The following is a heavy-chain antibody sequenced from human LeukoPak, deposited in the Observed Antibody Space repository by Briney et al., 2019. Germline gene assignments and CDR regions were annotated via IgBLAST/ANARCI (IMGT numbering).Heavy chain of an antibody. Sequence: PGGPLRLSCAASGFTFSNSWMSLLRQAPGKGLEWVGRIKSKTDGGTTDYAAPSKGRFTISRDDSKNTLYLQMNSLKTEDAGVYYCTTDYGDDYDYWGEGDLVTVSS. V-gene: IGHV3-15*01. J-gene: IGHJ4*02. CDR2: IKSKTDGGTT. D-gene: IGHD4-17*01. CDR1: GFTFSNSW. CDR3: TTDYGDDYDY.